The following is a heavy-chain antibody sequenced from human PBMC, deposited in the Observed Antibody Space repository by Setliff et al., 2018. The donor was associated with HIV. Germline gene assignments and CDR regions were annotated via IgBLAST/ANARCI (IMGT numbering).Heavy chain of an antibody. CDR2: IYATGET. CDR3: ARQKGRRLWAFDS. J-gene: IGHJ4*02. CDR1: GDSIGSGGDF. V-gene: IGHV4-39*01. Sequence: SETLSLTCIVSGDSIGSGGDFWWAWIRQPPGKGQEWIGSIYATGETFYKPSLKSRLSISVDTPKNQFSLKLTSMTVADTALYYCARQKGRRLWAFDSWGQGTLVTVSS. D-gene: IGHD3-16*01.